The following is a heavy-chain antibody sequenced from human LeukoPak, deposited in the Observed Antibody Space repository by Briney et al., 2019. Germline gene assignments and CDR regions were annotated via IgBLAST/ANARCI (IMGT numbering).Heavy chain of an antibody. J-gene: IGHJ6*03. Sequence: SETLSLTCTVSGGSVSSGSYYWSWIRQPPGRGLEWIGYIYYSGSTNYNPSLKSRVTISVDTSKNQFSLKLSSVTAADTAVYYCARDRRTAASYYYYYYMDVWGKGTKVTVSS. D-gene: IGHD2-2*01. CDR3: ARDRRTAASYYYYYYMDV. V-gene: IGHV4-61*01. CDR1: GGSVSSGSYY. CDR2: IYYSGST.